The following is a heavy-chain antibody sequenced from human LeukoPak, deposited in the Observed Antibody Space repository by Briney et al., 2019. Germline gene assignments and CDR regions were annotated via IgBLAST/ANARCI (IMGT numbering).Heavy chain of an antibody. J-gene: IGHJ6*03. Sequence: GASVKVSCKASGYTFTGYYMHWVRQAPGQGLEWMGRINPNSGGTNYAQKFQGRVTMTRDTSISTAYMELSRLRSDDTAVYYCAGDIYYDILTGYLTSYYYYYMDVWGKGTTVTVSS. CDR3: AGDIYYDILTGYLTSYYYYYMDV. CDR2: INPNSGGT. CDR1: GYTFTGYY. D-gene: IGHD3-9*01. V-gene: IGHV1-2*06.